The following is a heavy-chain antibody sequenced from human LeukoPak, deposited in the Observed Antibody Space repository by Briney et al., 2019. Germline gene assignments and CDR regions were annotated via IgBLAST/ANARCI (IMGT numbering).Heavy chain of an antibody. V-gene: IGHV3-74*01. J-gene: IGHJ5*02. Sequence: GGSLRLSCAASGFTFSSYWMHWVRHAPGKGLVWVSRINSDGSSTSYADSVKGRFTISRDNAKNTLYLQMNSLRAEDTAVYYCARDAAGESWFDPWGQGTLVTVSS. CDR3: ARDAAGESWFDP. D-gene: IGHD6-13*01. CDR1: GFTFSSYW. CDR2: INSDGSST.